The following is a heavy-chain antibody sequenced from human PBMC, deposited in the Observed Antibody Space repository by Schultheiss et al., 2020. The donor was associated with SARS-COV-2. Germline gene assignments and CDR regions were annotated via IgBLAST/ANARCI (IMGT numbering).Heavy chain of an antibody. Sequence: GGSLRLSCAASGLSFTTYGMHWVRQAPGKGLEWVAVISYDGSNKYYADSVKGRFTISRDNSKNTLYLQMNSLRAEDTAVYYCAKARGYCSSTSCYSPFDYWGQGTLVTVSS. CDR3: AKARGYCSSTSCYSPFDY. D-gene: IGHD2-2*02. CDR2: ISYDGSNK. V-gene: IGHV3-30*18. CDR1: GLSFTTYG. J-gene: IGHJ4*02.